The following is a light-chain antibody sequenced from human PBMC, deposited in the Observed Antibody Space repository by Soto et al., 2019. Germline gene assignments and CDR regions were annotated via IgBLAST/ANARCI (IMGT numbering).Light chain of an antibody. Sequence: ILMTQSRATLSVSPGESATLSCRASQNIYYNVAWYQHRPGQAPSLLIYRASTRALGVPARFSGSGSGTEFTLTISSLQPEDFTVYSCLQYHNLWAFGQGTKVDIK. CDR3: LQYHNLWA. CDR1: QNIYYN. CDR2: RAS. V-gene: IGKV3-15*01. J-gene: IGKJ1*01.